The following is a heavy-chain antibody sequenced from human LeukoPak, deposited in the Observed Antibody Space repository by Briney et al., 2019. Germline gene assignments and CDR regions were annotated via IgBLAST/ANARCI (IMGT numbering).Heavy chain of an antibody. CDR1: GFSFSSHC. J-gene: IGHJ4*02. V-gene: IGHV4-59*11. Sequence: SQSLSLTCTGSGFSFSSHCWSWIRQPPGKGLEWIAYVYYTGTSNYNPTPKSRVTISIGTAKNQFSLKLISVTAADTAVYYCARYSNHVDYFDSWGQGTLVTVSS. CDR2: VYYTGTS. D-gene: IGHD4-11*01. CDR3: ARYSNHVDYFDS.